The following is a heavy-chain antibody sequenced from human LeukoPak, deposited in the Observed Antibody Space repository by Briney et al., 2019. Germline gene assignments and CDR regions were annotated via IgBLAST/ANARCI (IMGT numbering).Heavy chain of an antibody. CDR2: ISGSGGST. J-gene: IGHJ4*02. D-gene: IGHD2-8*01. CDR1: GFTFSSYA. CDR3: ATSPRSFGYCTNGVRYLYY. Sequence: GGSLRLSCAASGFTFSSYAMSWVRQAPGKGLEWVSAISGSGGSTYYADSVKGRFTISRDNSKNTLYLQMNSLRAEDTAVYYCATSPRSFGYCTNGVRYLYYWGQGTLVTVSS. V-gene: IGHV3-23*01.